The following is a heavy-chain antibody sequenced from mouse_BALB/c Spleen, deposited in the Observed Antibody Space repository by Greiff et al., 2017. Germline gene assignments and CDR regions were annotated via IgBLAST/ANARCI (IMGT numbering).Heavy chain of an antibody. D-gene: IGHD1-1*01. CDR2: ISSGSSTI. Sequence: EVKLVESGGGLVQPGGSRKLSCAASGFTFSSFGMHWVRQAPEKGLEWVAYISSGSSTIYYADTVKGRFTISRDNPKNTLFLQMTSLRSEDTAMYYCARITTVVRAMDYWGQGTSVTVSS. CDR1: GFTFSSFG. V-gene: IGHV5-17*02. J-gene: IGHJ4*01. CDR3: ARITTVVRAMDY.